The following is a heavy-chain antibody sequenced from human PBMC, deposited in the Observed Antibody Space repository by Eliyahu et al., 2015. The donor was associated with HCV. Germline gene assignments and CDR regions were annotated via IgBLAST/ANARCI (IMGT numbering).Heavy chain of an antibody. CDR1: GFTFSSYA. J-gene: IGHJ6*02. Sequence: EVQLLESGGGFVQPGGSLRLSCAASGFTFSSYAMSWVRQAPGKGLEWVSAISGSGGSTYYADSVKGRFTISRDNSKNTLYLQMNSLRAEDTAVYYCAGVVIISAHYYYYGMDVWGQGTTVTVSS. V-gene: IGHV3-23*01. CDR3: AGVVIISAHYYYYGMDV. CDR2: ISGSGGST. D-gene: IGHD3-3*01.